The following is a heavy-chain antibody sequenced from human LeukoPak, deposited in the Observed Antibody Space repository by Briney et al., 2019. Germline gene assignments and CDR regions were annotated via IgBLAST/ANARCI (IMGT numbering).Heavy chain of an antibody. CDR2: IYSGGST. V-gene: IGHV3-66*01. CDR3: ASIMLAGDYQLFDY. Sequence: GGSLRLSCAASGFTVSSNYMSWVRQAPGKGLEWVSVIYSGGSTYYADSVKGRFTISRDNSKNTLYLQMNSLRAEDTAVYYCASIMLAGDYQLFDYWGQGTLVTVSS. CDR1: GFTVSSNY. D-gene: IGHD4-17*01. J-gene: IGHJ4*02.